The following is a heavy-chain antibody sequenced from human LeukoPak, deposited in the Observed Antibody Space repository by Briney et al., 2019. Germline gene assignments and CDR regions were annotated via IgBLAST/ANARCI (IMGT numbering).Heavy chain of an antibody. CDR1: GFTFSSYA. D-gene: IGHD3-10*01. J-gene: IGHJ4*02. Sequence: GGSLRLSCAASGFTFSSYAMSWVRQAPGKGLEWVANIKQDGSEKYYVDSVKGRFTISRDNADNSLYLQMNSLRAEDTAVYYCARDLVLRDYWGQGTLVTVSS. V-gene: IGHV3-7*01. CDR3: ARDLVLRDY. CDR2: IKQDGSEK.